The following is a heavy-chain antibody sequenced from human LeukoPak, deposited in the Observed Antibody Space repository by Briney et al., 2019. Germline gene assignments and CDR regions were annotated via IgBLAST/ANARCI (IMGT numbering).Heavy chain of an antibody. CDR2: ISSSSYI. V-gene: IGHV3-21*01. Sequence: GGSLRLSCAASGFTFSSYSMNWVRQAPGKGLEWVSSISSSSYIYYADPVKGRFTISRDNAKNSLYLQMNSLRAEDTAVYYCARVSCSGGSCRFDYWGQGTLVTVSS. CDR3: ARVSCSGGSCRFDY. D-gene: IGHD2-15*01. J-gene: IGHJ4*02. CDR1: GFTFSSYS.